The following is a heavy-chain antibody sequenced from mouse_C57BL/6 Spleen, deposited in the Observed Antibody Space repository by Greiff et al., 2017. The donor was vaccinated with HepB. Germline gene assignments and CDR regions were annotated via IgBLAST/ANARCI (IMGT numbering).Heavy chain of an antibody. Sequence: VKLQQSGAELARPGASVKLSCKASGYTFTSYGISWVKQRTGQGLEWIGEIYPRSGNTYYNEKFKGKATLTADKSSSSAYMELRSLTSEDSAVYFCARRGSKQDYAMDYWGQGTSVTVSS. J-gene: IGHJ4*01. CDR2: IYPRSGNT. CDR3: ARRGSKQDYAMDY. D-gene: IGHD2-5*01. CDR1: GYTFTSYG. V-gene: IGHV1-81*01.